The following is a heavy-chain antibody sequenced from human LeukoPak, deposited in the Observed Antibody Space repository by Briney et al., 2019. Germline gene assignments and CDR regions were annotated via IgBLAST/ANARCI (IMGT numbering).Heavy chain of an antibody. D-gene: IGHD4-17*01. CDR3: ARVPYGIFDY. J-gene: IGHJ4*02. Sequence: ASVKVSCKASGGTFSSYAISWVRQAHGQGLEWMGRIIPILGIANYAQKFQGRVAITADKSTSTAYMELSSLRSEDTAVYYCARVPYGIFDYWGQGTLVTVSS. CDR2: IIPILGIA. CDR1: GGTFSSYA. V-gene: IGHV1-69*04.